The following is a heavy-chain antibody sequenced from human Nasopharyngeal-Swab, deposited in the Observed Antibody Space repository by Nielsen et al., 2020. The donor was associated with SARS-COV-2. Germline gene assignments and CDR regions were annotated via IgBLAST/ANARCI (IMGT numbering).Heavy chain of an antibody. CDR3: TIGGNSYVYDYYYGMDV. CDR2: INPSGGST. V-gene: IGHV1-46*01. D-gene: IGHD5-18*01. Sequence: ASVKVSCKASGYTFTSYYMHWVRQAPGQGLEWMGIINPSGGSTRYAQKFQGRVTMTRDTSTSTAYMELSSLRSEDTAVYYCTIGGNSYVYDYYYGMDVWGQGTTVTVSS. J-gene: IGHJ6*02. CDR1: GYTFTSYY.